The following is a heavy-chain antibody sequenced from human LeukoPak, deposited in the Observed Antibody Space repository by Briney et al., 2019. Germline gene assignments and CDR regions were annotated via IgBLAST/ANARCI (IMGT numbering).Heavy chain of an antibody. D-gene: IGHD3-10*01. CDR3: ASQQGLYGSGSYYNGG. J-gene: IGHJ4*02. CDR1: GLTSANAW. Sequence: GGSLRLSCAASGLTSANAWMNWVRQAPGKGLEWVANIKQDGSEKYYVDSVKGRFTISRDNAKNSLYLQMNSLRAEDTAVYYCASQQGLYGSGSYYNGGWGQGTLVTVSS. CDR2: IKQDGSEK. V-gene: IGHV3-7*01.